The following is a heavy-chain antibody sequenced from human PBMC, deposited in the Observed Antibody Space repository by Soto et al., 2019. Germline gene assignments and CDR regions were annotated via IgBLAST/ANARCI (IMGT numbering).Heavy chain of an antibody. CDR1: GFTFSSYG. Sequence: QVQLVESGGGVVQPGRSLRLSCAASGFTFSSYGMHWVRQAPGKGLEWVAVISYDGSNKYYADSVKGRFTISRDNSKNPLYLQMNSLRAEDTAVYYCAKDPRQWLGGYWGQGTLVTVSS. V-gene: IGHV3-30*18. J-gene: IGHJ4*02. D-gene: IGHD6-19*01. CDR3: AKDPRQWLGGY. CDR2: ISYDGSNK.